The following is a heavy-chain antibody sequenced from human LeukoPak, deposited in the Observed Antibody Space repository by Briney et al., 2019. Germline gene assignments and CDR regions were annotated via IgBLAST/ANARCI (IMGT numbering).Heavy chain of an antibody. Sequence: GASVKVSCKASGYTFTGYSMNRVRQAPGQGLEWMGSINTNSGNTYYAQKFQGRVTMTRDTSINTAYMELNSLRAEDTAVYYCARRGGSSGWYPLYYYYFYLWVWGKGTTVT. V-gene: IGHV1-8*02. CDR2: INTNSGNT. J-gene: IGHJ6*03. D-gene: IGHD6-19*01. CDR1: GYTFTGYS. CDR3: ARRGGSSGWYPLYYYYFYLWV.